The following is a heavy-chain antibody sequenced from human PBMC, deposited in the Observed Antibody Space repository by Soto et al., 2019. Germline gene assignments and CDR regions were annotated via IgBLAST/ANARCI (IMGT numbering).Heavy chain of an antibody. CDR2: ISSSSSFI. D-gene: IGHD3-16*01. J-gene: IGHJ5*02. CDR3: VRDLHDYVSFRFDP. V-gene: IGHV3-21*01. CDR1: GFTFSSYS. Sequence: GGSLRLSCAASGFTFSSYSMNWVRQAPGKGLEWVSSISSSSSFIYYADSLKGRFTISRDNAKNSLYLQMNSLRAEDTAVYYCVRDLHDYVSFRFDPWGQGTLVTVSS.